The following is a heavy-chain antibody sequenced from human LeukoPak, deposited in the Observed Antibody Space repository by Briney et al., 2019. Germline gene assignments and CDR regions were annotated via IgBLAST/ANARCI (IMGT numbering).Heavy chain of an antibody. J-gene: IGHJ4*02. CDR3: ARPGYYDNSGFNFDY. V-gene: IGHV4-39*01. Sequence: SETLSLTCTVSGGSISSSTVYWGWIRQPPGKGLEWIGSINYSGYTYYNPSLKRRVTISVDPPKNQFSLKLSSVTAADTALYYCARPGYYDNSGFNFDYWGQGTLVTVSS. CDR2: INYSGYT. CDR1: GGSISSSTVY. D-gene: IGHD3-22*01.